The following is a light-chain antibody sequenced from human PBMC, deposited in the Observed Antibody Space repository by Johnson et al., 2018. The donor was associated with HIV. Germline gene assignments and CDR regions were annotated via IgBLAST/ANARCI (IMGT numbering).Light chain of an antibody. J-gene: IGLJ1*01. V-gene: IGLV1-51*02. Sequence: QSVLTQPPSVSAAPGQKVTISCSGSSSNIEINYVYWYQQLPGTAPKLLIYDNHKRPSGIPDRFSGSKSGTSATLGITGLQTGDEADYYCGTWDSSLSVYVFGTGTKVTVL. CDR2: DNH. CDR3: GTWDSSLSVYV. CDR1: SSNIEINY.